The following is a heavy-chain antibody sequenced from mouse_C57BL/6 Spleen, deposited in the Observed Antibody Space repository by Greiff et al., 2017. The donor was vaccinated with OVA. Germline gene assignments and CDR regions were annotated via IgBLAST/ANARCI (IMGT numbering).Heavy chain of an antibody. CDR3: AREYGSYAMDY. Sequence: EVHLVESGGGLVKPGGSLKLSCAASGFTFSSYAMSWVRQTPEKRLEWVATISDGGSYTYYPDNVKGRFTISRDNAKNNLYLQMSHLKSEDTAMYYCAREYGSYAMDYWGQGTSVTVSS. V-gene: IGHV5-4*01. CDR1: GFTFSSYA. CDR2: ISDGGSYT. D-gene: IGHD1-1*01. J-gene: IGHJ4*01.